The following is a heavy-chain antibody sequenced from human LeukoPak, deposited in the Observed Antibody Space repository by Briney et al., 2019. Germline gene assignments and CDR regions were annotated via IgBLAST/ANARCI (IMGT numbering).Heavy chain of an antibody. CDR1: GFTFSSYG. CDR2: IWYDGSNK. J-gene: IGHJ4*02. V-gene: IGHV3-33*06. Sequence: GGSLRLSCAASGFTFSSYGMHWVRQAPGKGLEWVAVIWYDGSNKYYADSVKGRFTISRDNSKNTLYLQMNSLRAEDTAVYYCAKTQITKTVVKPPGYWGQGTLVTVSS. D-gene: IGHD4-23*01. CDR3: AKTQITKTVVKPPGY.